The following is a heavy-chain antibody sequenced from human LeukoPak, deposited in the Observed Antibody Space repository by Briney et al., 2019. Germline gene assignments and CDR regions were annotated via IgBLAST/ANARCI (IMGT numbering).Heavy chain of an antibody. CDR3: ARIKGEVRWFGELLYLGYYYYFMDV. CDR2: ISAYNGNT. D-gene: IGHD3-10*01. J-gene: IGHJ6*03. CDR1: GYTFSNYG. Sequence: ASVKVSCKASGYTFSNYGISWVRQAPGQGLEWMGWISAYNGNTNYAQKLQGRVTMTTDTSTSTAYMELRSLRSDDTAVYYCARIKGEVRWFGELLYLGYYYYFMDVWGKGTTVTISS. V-gene: IGHV1-18*01.